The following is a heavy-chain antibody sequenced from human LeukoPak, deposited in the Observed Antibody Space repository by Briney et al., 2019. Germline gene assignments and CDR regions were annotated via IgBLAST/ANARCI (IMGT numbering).Heavy chain of an antibody. J-gene: IGHJ6*03. D-gene: IGHD4-23*01. V-gene: IGHV4-39*01. CDR2: IYYTGNT. Sequence: SETLPLTCTVSGGSISSSSYYWGWIRQPPGKGLEWIGSIYYTGNTYYNPSLKSRVTISVDTSKNRFSLRLSSVTAADTAVYYCARLHYGGNYGYYYYMDVWGKGTTVTISS. CDR1: GGSISSSSYY. CDR3: ARLHYGGNYGYYYYMDV.